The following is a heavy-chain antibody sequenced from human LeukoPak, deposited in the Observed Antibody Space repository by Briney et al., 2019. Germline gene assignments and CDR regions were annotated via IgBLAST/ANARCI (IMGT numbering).Heavy chain of an antibody. CDR2: ISSSSSYI. CDR3: ARDLVAAAGSNWFDP. Sequence: GGSLRLSCAASGFTFSSYSMNWVRQAPGKGLEWVSSISSSSSYIYYADSVKGRFTISRDNAKNSLYLQMNSLRAEDTAVYYCARDLVAAAGSNWFDPWGQGTLVTVSS. D-gene: IGHD6-13*01. J-gene: IGHJ5*02. V-gene: IGHV3-21*01. CDR1: GFTFSSYS.